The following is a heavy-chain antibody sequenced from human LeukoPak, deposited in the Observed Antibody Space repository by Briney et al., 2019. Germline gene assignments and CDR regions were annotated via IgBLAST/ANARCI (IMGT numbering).Heavy chain of an antibody. Sequence: ASVKVSYKASGYTFTGYYMHWVRQAPGQGLEWMGWINPNSGGTNYAQKFQGRVTMTRDTSISTAYMELSRLRSDDTAVYYCARASAAAGTRAFDIWGQGTMVTVSS. CDR3: ARASAAAGTRAFDI. CDR1: GYTFTGYY. J-gene: IGHJ3*02. V-gene: IGHV1-2*02. D-gene: IGHD6-13*01. CDR2: INPNSGGT.